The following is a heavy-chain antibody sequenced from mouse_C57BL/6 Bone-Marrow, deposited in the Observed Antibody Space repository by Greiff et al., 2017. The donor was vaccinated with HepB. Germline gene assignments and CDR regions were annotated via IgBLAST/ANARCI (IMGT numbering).Heavy chain of an antibody. J-gene: IGHJ2*01. CDR1: GFTFSDYG. CDR3: AKLGYFDY. Sequence: EVKLMESGGGLVKPGGSLKLSCAASGFTFSDYGMHWVRQAPEKGLEWVAYISSGSSTIYYADTVKGRFTISRDNAKNTLCLQMTSLRSEDTAMYYCAKLGYFDYWGQGTTLTVSS. V-gene: IGHV5-17*01. CDR2: ISSGSSTI. D-gene: IGHD4-1*01.